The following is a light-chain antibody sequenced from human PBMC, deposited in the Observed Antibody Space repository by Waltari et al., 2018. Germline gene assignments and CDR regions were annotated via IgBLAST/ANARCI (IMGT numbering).Light chain of an antibody. CDR2: YAS. V-gene: IGKV6D-21*02. J-gene: IGKJ5*01. CDR3: HQTSSFTRT. Sequence: EIALTQSPAFQSVTPKQKVTNTCRASHSIGSNLHWYQQKPDQSPKLLIKYASQSISGVPSRFSGSGSGTDFTLTIDSLETEDAAAYYCHQTSSFTRTFGQGTRLEIK. CDR1: HSIGSN.